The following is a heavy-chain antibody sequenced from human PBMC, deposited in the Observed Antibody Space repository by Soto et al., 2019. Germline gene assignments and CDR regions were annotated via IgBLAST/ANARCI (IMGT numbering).Heavy chain of an antibody. J-gene: IGHJ4*02. D-gene: IGHD3-22*01. CDR1: GYTFTSYY. V-gene: IGHV1-46*03. CDR3: ARTLYDSTGYYDY. CDR2: INPSGGST. Sequence: ASVKVSCKASGYTFTSYYMHWVRQAPGQGLERMGIINPSGGSTSYAQKYQARVTMTRDTSTSTVYMEVSSLRFEDSAVFYCARTLYDSTGYYDYWGQGPQVTVSS.